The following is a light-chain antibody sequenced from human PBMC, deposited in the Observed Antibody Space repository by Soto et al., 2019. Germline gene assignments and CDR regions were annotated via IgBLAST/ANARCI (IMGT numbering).Light chain of an antibody. CDR1: QSVSSY. CDR2: DAS. J-gene: IGKJ1*01. CDR3: QQRSNWPVT. V-gene: IGKV3-11*01. Sequence: EIVLTQSPGTLSLSPGERATLSCWASQSVSSYLAWYQQKPGQAPRLLIYDASTRATGISARFSGSGSGTDFTLTISSLEPEDFAIYYCQQRSNWPVTIGQGTRVEVK.